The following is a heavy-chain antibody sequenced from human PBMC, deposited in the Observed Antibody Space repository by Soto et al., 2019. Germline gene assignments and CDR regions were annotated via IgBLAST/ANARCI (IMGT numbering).Heavy chain of an antibody. Sequence: SETLSLTCTVSGGSISSGDYYWSWIRQPPGKGLEWIGYIYYSGSTYYNPSLKSRVTISVDTSKNQFSLKLSSVTAADTAVYYCARGRGDYNFDYWGQGTLVTVSS. CDR1: GGSISSGDYY. J-gene: IGHJ4*02. CDR3: ARGRGDYNFDY. D-gene: IGHD4-17*01. V-gene: IGHV4-30-4*01. CDR2: IYYSGST.